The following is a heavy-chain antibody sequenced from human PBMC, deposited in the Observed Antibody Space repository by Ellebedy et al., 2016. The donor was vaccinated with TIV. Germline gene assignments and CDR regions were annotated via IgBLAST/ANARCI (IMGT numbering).Heavy chain of an antibody. Sequence: SETLSLTCTVSGGSISSSSYYWGWIRQPPGKGLEWIGSIYHSGSTYYNPSLKSRVTISVDTSKNQFSLKVSSVTAADTAIYYCARGGTSYSDYWGQGTLVTVSS. CDR3: ARGGTSYSDY. D-gene: IGHD1-1*01. CDR1: GGSISSSSYY. V-gene: IGHV4-39*07. CDR2: IYHSGST. J-gene: IGHJ4*02.